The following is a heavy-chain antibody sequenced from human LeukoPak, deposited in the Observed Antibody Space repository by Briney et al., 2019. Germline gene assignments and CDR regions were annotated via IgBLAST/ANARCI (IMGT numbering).Heavy chain of an antibody. CDR1: GYTFTGYY. D-gene: IGHD3-3*01. J-gene: IGHJ4*02. Sequence: SVKVSCKASGYTFTGYYMHWVRQAPGQGLEWMGWINPNSGGTNYAQKFRGRVTMTRDTSISTAYMELSRLRSDDTAVYYCARDLVDFWSGYPGIFDYWGQGTLVTVSS. CDR2: INPNSGGT. CDR3: ARDLVDFWSGYPGIFDY. V-gene: IGHV1-2*02.